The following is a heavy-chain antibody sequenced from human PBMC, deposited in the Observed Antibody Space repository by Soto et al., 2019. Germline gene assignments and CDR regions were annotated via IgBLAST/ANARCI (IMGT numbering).Heavy chain of an antibody. V-gene: IGHV3-33*01. CDR3: ARDSSGWLMFDY. CDR2: IWYDGSNK. D-gene: IGHD6-19*01. Sequence: QVQLVESGGGVVQPGRSLRLSCAASGFTFSSYGMHWVRQAPGKGLEWVAVIWYDGSNKYYADSVKGRLTISRDNSKNTLYLQMNSPRAEDTAVYYCARDSSGWLMFDYWGQGTLVTVSS. CDR1: GFTFSSYG. J-gene: IGHJ4*02.